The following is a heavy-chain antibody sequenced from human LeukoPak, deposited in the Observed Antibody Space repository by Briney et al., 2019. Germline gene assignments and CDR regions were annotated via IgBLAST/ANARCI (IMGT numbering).Heavy chain of an antibody. D-gene: IGHD1-26*01. CDR3: ARDQNGGVGATTVFDY. V-gene: IGHV3-30*04. CDR2: ISYDGSNK. J-gene: IGHJ4*02. Sequence: PGGSLRLSCAASGFTFSSYAMHWVRQAPGKGLEWVAVISYDGSNKYYADSVEGRFTISRDNSKNTLYLQMHSLRAEDTAVYYCARDQNGGVGATTVFDYWGQGTLVTVSS. CDR1: GFTFSSYA.